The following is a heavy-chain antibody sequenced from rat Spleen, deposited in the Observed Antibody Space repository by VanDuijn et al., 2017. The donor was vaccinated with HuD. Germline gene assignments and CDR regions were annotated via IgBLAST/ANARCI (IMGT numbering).Heavy chain of an antibody. Sequence: EVQLVESGGGLVQPGRSLRLSCAASGFTFSDYNMAWVRQAPRKGLEWVAIITYDGSSTYYRDSVKGRFTISRDNAESTLYLQMDSLRSADTATYYCARTRVSDYWGQGVMVTVSS. CDR3: ARTRVSDY. CDR1: GFTFSDYN. J-gene: IGHJ2*01. CDR2: ITYDGSST. D-gene: IGHD1-11*01. V-gene: IGHV5-7*01.